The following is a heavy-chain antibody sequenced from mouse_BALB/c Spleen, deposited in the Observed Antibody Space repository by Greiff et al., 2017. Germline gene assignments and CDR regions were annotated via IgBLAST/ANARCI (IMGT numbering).Heavy chain of an antibody. CDR1: GFTFSDYY. CDR2: ISDGGSYT. J-gene: IGHJ3*01. CDR3: ARALYYYGSSYVGFAY. V-gene: IGHV5-4*02. D-gene: IGHD1-1*01. Sequence: EVQGVESGGGLVKPGGSLKLSCAASGFTFSDYYMYWVRQTPEKRLEWVATISDGGSYTYYPDSVKGRFTISRDNAKNNLYLQMSSLKSEDTAMYYCARALYYYGSSYVGFAYWGQGTLVTVSA.